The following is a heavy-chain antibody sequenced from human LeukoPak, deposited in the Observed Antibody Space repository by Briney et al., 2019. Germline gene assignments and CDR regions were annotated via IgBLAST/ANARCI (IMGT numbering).Heavy chain of an antibody. J-gene: IGHJ5*02. V-gene: IGHV4-4*07. D-gene: IGHD3-22*01. CDR2: IYSSGST. CDR3: ARDRYDSVYNWFDP. CDR1: GGPLSSYY. Sequence: SETLSLTCTVSGGPLSSYYWSWIRQPAGKGLEWIGRIYSSGSTNHNPSLKSRVTMSVDTSKNQFSLKVSSVTAADTAVYYCARDRYDSVYNWFDPWGQGTLVTVSS.